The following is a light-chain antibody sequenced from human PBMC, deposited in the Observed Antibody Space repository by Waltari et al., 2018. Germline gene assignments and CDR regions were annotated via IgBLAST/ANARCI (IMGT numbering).Light chain of an antibody. CDR2: DAL. J-gene: IGKJ4*01. CDR3: LQRKSWPPVT. CDR1: QSVSFS. V-gene: IGKV3-11*01. Sequence: EIVLTQSPATLSLSPGDRATLSCRASQSVSFSLSWYQPKAGQAPRLVIYDALDRATGIPARFIGSGSGTDFNLTISRLEPEDFAVYFCLQRKSWPPVTFGGGTRVEIK.